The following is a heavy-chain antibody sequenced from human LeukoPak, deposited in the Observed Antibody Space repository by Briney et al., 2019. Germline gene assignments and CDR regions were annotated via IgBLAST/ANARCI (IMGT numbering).Heavy chain of an antibody. CDR1: GFTVSSNS. V-gene: IGHV3-66*01. Sequence: PGGSLRLSCAASGFTVSSNSMSWVRQAPGKGLEWVSVISSGGSTYYADSVKGRFTISRDNSKNTMYLQMNSLRAEDTAVYYCARELGVSGSDYWGQGTLVTVSS. CDR2: ISSGGST. D-gene: IGHD1-26*01. J-gene: IGHJ4*02. CDR3: ARELGVSGSDY.